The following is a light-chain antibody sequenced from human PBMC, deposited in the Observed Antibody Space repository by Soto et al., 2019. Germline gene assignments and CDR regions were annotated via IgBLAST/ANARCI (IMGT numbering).Light chain of an antibody. CDR2: EVT. CDR3: NSFRVSHLYV. Sequence: QSALTQPASVSGSPGQTITISCTGTSSDIGGYNAVSWYQHHPGKAPKLIIYEVTHRPSGVSDRFSASKSGNTASLTISGLQAEDEADYYCNSFRVSHLYVFGTGTMVTV. J-gene: IGLJ1*01. CDR1: SSDIGGYNA. V-gene: IGLV2-14*01.